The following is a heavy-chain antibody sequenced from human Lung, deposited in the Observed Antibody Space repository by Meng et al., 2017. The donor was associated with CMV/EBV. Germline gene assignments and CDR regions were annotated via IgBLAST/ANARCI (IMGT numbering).Heavy chain of an antibody. Sequence: GESXKISCAASGFTVSSNYMSWVRQAPGKGLEWVSVIYSGGSTYYADPVKGRFTISRDNSKNTLYLQMNSLRAEDTAVYYCARNRGYSYGSLGMDVWVQGTXVTVSS. CDR2: IYSGGST. D-gene: IGHD5-18*01. CDR3: ARNRGYSYGSLGMDV. J-gene: IGHJ6*02. V-gene: IGHV3-53*01. CDR1: GFTVSSNY.